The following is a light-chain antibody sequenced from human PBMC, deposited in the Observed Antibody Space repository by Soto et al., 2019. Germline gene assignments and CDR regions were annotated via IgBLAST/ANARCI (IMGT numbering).Light chain of an antibody. V-gene: IGKV3-15*01. CDR1: QSVGAT. J-gene: IGKJ1*01. CDR2: GAS. Sequence: EIVLTQSPATLSLSPWERATLSCRASQSVGATVAWYHQRPGQAPRLLISGASTRATGVPARVSASGSGTAFTLTITSLQSDDFGVYYCQQYADWPTTFGQGTKVDIK. CDR3: QQYADWPTT.